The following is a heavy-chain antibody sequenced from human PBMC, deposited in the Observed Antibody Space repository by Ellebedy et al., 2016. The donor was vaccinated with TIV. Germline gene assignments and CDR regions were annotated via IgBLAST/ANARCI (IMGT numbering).Heavy chain of an antibody. CDR3: ARDGPGGDFGEPPLDY. J-gene: IGHJ4*02. CDR2: IKQDGSEK. CDR1: GFTFSSYW. V-gene: IGHV3-7*01. Sequence: PGGSLRPSCAASGFTFSSYWMNWVRQAPGKGLEWVANIKQDGSEKYYVDSVKGRCTISRDNATHSLYLQMNSLRAEDTAVYHCARDGPGGDFGEPPLDYWGQGTLVTVSS. D-gene: IGHD3-10*01.